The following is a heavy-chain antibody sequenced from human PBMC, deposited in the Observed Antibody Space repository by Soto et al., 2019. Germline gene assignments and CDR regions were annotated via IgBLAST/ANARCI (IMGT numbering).Heavy chain of an antibody. J-gene: IGHJ4*02. Sequence: TSETLSLTCAVSGASVNSGSYYWSWIRQPPGKGLEWIGYIHYSGSTNYNPSLKSRVTISLDTSKNQFSLKLSSVTAADTAVYYCVRDYQYSGYDFVSRFDYWGQGTLVTVSS. V-gene: IGHV4-61*01. CDR3: VRDYQYSGYDFVSRFDY. CDR1: GASVNSGSYY. D-gene: IGHD5-12*01. CDR2: IHYSGST.